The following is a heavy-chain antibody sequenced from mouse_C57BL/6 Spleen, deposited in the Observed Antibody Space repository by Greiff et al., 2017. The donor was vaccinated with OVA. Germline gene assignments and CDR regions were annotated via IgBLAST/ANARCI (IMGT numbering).Heavy chain of an antibody. Sequence: VQLQQSGAELARPGASVKLSCKASGYTFTSYGISWVKQSTGQGLEWIGEIYPRSGNTYYNEKFKGKATLTADKSSSTAYMELRSLTSEDSAVYFCARGNYSNYPAWFAYWGQGTLVTVSA. D-gene: IGHD2-5*01. J-gene: IGHJ3*01. CDR3: ARGNYSNYPAWFAY. CDR1: GYTFTSYG. CDR2: IYPRSGNT. V-gene: IGHV1-81*01.